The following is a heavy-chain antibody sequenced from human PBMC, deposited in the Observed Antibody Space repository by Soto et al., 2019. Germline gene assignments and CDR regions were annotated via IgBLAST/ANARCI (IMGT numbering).Heavy chain of an antibody. Sequence: QVQLVQSGAAAKTPGASVKVSCKASGYTFTSYYMHWVRQAPGQGLEWMGIINPSGGSTRYAQKVQGRVTMYRDTSPTTGYMELSSRRSEDTAVYYCARDRLYWGGDCDHYFDYGGQGTLVTVSS. V-gene: IGHV1-46*01. CDR1: GYTFTSYY. CDR3: ARDRLYWGGDCDHYFDY. CDR2: INPSGGST. J-gene: IGHJ4*02. D-gene: IGHD2-21*02.